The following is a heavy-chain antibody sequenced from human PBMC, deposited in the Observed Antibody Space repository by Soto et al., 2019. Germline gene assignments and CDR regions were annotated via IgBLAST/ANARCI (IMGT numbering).Heavy chain of an antibody. V-gene: IGHV1-2*02. J-gene: IGHJ3*02. CDR3: ARGGGVGVAGSAAFDM. D-gene: IGHD3-3*01. CDR1: GYPVTAYY. Sequence: QLHLVQSGAVVKKPGASVTVSCSASGYPVTAYYMHWVRQAPGRGLEWMGGINPATGAAKYTQTFRGRVTMTRDPAPSTVFMELSGLKSEDTAVFYCARGGGVGVAGSAAFDMWGQGTLVTVSS. CDR2: INPATGAA.